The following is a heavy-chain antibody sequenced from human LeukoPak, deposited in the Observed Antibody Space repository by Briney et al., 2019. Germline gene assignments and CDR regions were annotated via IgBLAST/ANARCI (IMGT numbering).Heavy chain of an antibody. CDR2: ISSSSSYI. J-gene: IGHJ4*02. D-gene: IGHD5-24*01. CDR1: GFTFSSYA. CDR3: ARALEMATTRSNFDY. V-gene: IGHV3-21*01. Sequence: PGGSLRLSCAASGFTFSSYAMSWVRQAPGKGLEWVSSISSSSSYIYYADSVKGRFTISRDNAKNSLYLQMNSLRAEDTAVYYCARALEMATTRSNFDYWGQGTLVTVSS.